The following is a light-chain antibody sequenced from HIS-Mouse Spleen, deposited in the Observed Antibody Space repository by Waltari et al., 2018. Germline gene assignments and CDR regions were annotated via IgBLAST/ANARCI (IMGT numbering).Light chain of an antibody. CDR3: YSTDSSGNHRV. Sequence: SYELTQPPSVSVSPGQTARITCSGDALPKKYAYWYQQKSGQAPGLVIYEDSKRPSGVPERFSGSSSGTMETLTIRGAQVEDEADYYCYSTDSSGNHRVFGGGTKLTVL. CDR1: ALPKKY. CDR2: EDS. V-gene: IGLV3-10*01. J-gene: IGLJ2*01.